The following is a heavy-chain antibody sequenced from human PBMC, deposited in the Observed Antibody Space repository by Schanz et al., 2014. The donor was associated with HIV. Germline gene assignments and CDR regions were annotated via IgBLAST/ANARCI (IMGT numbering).Heavy chain of an antibody. Sequence: QVQLVQSGAEVKKPGASVKVSCKASGYTFTDYFIHWVRQAPGQGLEWMGWISTYNGNTIYAQKFQGRVTMTTDTSTSTAYMELRSLRSDDTAVYYCARVNKDIGGYYFDYWGQGTLVTVSS. D-gene: IGHD2-15*01. V-gene: IGHV1-18*01. CDR3: ARVNKDIGGYYFDY. CDR2: ISTYNGNT. J-gene: IGHJ4*02. CDR1: GYTFTDYF.